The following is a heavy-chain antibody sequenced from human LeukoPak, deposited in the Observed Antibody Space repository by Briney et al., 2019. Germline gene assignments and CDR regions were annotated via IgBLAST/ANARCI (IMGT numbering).Heavy chain of an antibody. V-gene: IGHV4-30-4*08. CDR1: GGSISSGDYY. Sequence: SQTLSLTCTVSGGSISSGDYYWSWIRQPPGKGLEWIGYIYYSGSTYYNPSLKSRVTISVDTSKNQFSLKLSSVTAADTAVYYCASQPGGFLDAFDIWGQGTMVTVSS. D-gene: IGHD2-8*02. J-gene: IGHJ3*02. CDR3: ASQPGGFLDAFDI. CDR2: IYYSGST.